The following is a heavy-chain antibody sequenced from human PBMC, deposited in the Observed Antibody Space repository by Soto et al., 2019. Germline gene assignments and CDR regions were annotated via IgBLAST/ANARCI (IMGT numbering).Heavy chain of an antibody. Sequence: EVQLVESGGGLVQSGGSLRLSCTASGFSVSDHFMDWVRQTPGKGLEWLGQITNRATGDTTFYAASVKGRFTVSKDGSRNSLYLQMNSLKTEDTAVYYCASSITQMLTDWGQGTLVAVAS. V-gene: IGHV3-72*01. D-gene: IGHD1-20*01. J-gene: IGHJ4*02. CDR3: ASSITQMLTD. CDR2: ITNRATGDTT. CDR1: GFSVSDHF.